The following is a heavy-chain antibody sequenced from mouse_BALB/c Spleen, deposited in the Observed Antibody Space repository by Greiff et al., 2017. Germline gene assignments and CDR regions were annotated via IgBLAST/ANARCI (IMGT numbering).Heavy chain of an antibody. CDR2: INSNGGST. CDR3: ARGGYDAWFAY. D-gene: IGHD2-14*01. J-gene: IGHJ3*01. V-gene: IGHV5-6-3*01. Sequence: EVKLVESGGGLVQPGGSLKLSCAASGFTFSSYGMSWVRQTPDKRLELVATINSNGGSTYYPDSVKGRFTISRDNAKNTLYLQMSSLKSEDTAMYYCARGGYDAWFAYWGQGTLVTVSA. CDR1: GFTFSSYG.